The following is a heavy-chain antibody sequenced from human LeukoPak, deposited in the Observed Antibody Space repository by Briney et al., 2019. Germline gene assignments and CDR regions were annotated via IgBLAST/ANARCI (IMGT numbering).Heavy chain of an antibody. CDR1: GGSISSGSHY. J-gene: IGHJ4*02. V-gene: IGHV4-39*01. CDR3: ARYPYSDSGVWQAFDY. D-gene: IGHD5-12*01. CDR2: MHYSGIT. Sequence: SETLSLTCIVSGGSISSGSHYWGWIRQPPGKGLEWTGSMHYSGITYYNPSLTSRVAISVDTSKNQFSLRLTSVTAADTAVYYCARYPYSDSGVWQAFDYWGQGTLVTVSS.